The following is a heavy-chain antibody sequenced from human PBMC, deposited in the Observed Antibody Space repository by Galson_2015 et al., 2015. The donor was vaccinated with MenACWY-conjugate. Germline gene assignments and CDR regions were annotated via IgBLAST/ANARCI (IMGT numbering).Heavy chain of an antibody. J-gene: IGHJ4*02. CDR2: INRDGRST. V-gene: IGHV3-74*01. Sequence: SLRLSCADSGSTLTSNWMHWVRQAPGKGLEWVSRINRDGRSTSYADFVKGRFTVSRDTAKKTLYLEITSLRVQDTAVYYCGRPHSCAHYCADYWGRGTLVTGS. CDR3: GRPHSCAHYCADY. CDR1: GSTLTSNW. D-gene: IGHD2-21*01.